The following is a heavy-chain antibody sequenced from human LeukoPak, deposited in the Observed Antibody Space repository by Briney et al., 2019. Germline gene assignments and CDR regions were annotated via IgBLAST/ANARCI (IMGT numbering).Heavy chain of an antibody. V-gene: IGHV4-34*01. J-gene: IGHJ6*03. CDR2: INHSGST. CDR3: ARASDYDSSGYYYRLRFYYYMDV. D-gene: IGHD3-22*01. CDR1: GGSFSGYY. Sequence: SETLSLTCAVYGGSFSGYYWSWIRQPPGKGLEWIGEINHSGSTNYNLSLKSRVTISVDTSKNQFSLKLSSVTAADTAVYYCARASDYDSSGYYYRLRFYYYMDVWGKGTTVTVSS.